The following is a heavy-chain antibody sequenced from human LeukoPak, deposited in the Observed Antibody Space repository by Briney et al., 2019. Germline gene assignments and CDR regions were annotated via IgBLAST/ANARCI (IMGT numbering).Heavy chain of an antibody. V-gene: IGHV4-30-2*01. CDR1: GGSISSGGYY. D-gene: IGHD3-3*01. J-gene: IGHJ3*02. Sequence: MSSQTLSLTCTVSGGSISSGGYYWSWIRQPPGKGLEWIGYIYHSGSTYYNPSLKSRVTISVDRSKNQFSLKLSSVTAADTAVYYCARDRYDFWSGYWSNAFDIWGQGTMVTVSS. CDR3: ARDRYDFWSGYWSNAFDI. CDR2: IYHSGST.